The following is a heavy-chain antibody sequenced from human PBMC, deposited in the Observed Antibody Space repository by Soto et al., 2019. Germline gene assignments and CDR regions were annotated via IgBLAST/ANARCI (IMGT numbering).Heavy chain of an antibody. CDR1: GGTFSSYA. CDR2: IIPIFGTA. D-gene: IGHD6-13*01. Sequence: ASVKVSCKASGGTFSSYAISWVRQAPGQGLEWMGGIIPIFGTANYAQKFQGRVTITADESTSTAYMELSSLRSEDTAVYYCARDLVHSSSWYSPYYYYYGMDVWGQGTTVTVSS. V-gene: IGHV1-69*13. J-gene: IGHJ6*02. CDR3: ARDLVHSSSWYSPYYYYYGMDV.